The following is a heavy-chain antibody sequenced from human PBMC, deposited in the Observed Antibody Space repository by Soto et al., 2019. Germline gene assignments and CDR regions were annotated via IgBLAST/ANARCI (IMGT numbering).Heavy chain of an antibody. D-gene: IGHD1-26*01. CDR3: VRGATGRIDY. Sequence: SETLSLTCAGSGGSISSSNWWSWVRQPPGKGLDWIGEIYHSGSTNYNPSLKSRVTISVDKSKNQFFLELSSVTAADTAVYYCVRGATGRIDYWGQGNLVTVSS. CDR2: IYHSGST. V-gene: IGHV4-4*02. CDR1: GGSISSSNW. J-gene: IGHJ4*02.